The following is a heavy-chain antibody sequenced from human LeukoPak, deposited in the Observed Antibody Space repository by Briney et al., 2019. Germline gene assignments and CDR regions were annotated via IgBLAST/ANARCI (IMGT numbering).Heavy chain of an antibody. CDR3: ATHILTGYYDAFDI. D-gene: IGHD3-9*01. Sequence: SETLPLTCTVSGGSISSYYWSWIRRPPGKGLEWIGYIYYSGSTNYNPSLKSRVTISVDTSKNQFSLKLSSVTAADTAVYYCATHILTGYYDAFDIWGQGTMVTVSS. J-gene: IGHJ3*02. CDR2: IYYSGST. V-gene: IGHV4-59*01. CDR1: GGSISSYY.